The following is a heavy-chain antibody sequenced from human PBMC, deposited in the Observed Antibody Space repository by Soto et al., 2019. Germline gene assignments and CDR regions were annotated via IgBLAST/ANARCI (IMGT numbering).Heavy chain of an antibody. J-gene: IGHJ5*01. V-gene: IGHV4-59*11. Sequence: SETLSLTCTISGDSFSNRYWTWIRQSPGKGLEWIGYIFHSGITDYNPSVKSRVTISIDKSRNLFSLNLTSVTAADTAVYYCARDRYFYDSRGYYRTLDSWGQGTLVTVS. CDR1: GDSFSNRY. D-gene: IGHD3-22*01. CDR2: IFHSGIT. CDR3: ARDRYFYDSRGYYRTLDS.